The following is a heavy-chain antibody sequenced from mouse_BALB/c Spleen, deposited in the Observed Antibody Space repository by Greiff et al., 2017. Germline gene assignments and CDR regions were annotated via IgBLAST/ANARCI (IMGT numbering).Heavy chain of an antibody. D-gene: IGHD2-4*01. J-gene: IGHJ3*01. Sequence: EVKLMESGPELVKPGASVKISCKASGYSFTGYFMNWVMQSHGKSLEWIGRINPYNGDTFYNQKFKGKATLTVDKSSSTAHMELRSLASEDSAVYYCARPDDYDLAYWGQGTLVTVSA. V-gene: IGHV1-20*02. CDR3: ARPDDYDLAY. CDR2: INPYNGDT. CDR1: GYSFTGYF.